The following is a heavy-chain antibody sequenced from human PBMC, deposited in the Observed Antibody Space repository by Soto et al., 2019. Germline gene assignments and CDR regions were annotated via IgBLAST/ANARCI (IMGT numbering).Heavy chain of an antibody. CDR1: GYTFTTSF. Sequence: QVQLVQSGAEVVKPGASVKVSCKASGYTFTTSFLHWVGQAPGKGLEWLGWILPGSGGTKDAQKFQGRVTMTRDTSINSAYMELGRLTSYDTGVYYCAREWRRGADYWGQGALITVSS. D-gene: IGHD1-26*01. CDR2: ILPGSGGT. J-gene: IGHJ4*02. CDR3: AREWRRGADY. V-gene: IGHV1-2*02.